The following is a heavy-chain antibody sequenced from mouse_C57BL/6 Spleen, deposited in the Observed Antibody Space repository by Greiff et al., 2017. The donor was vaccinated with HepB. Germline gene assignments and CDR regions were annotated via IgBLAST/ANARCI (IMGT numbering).Heavy chain of an antibody. V-gene: IGHV1-76*01. Sequence: VKLMESGAELVRPGASVKLSCKASGYTFTDYYINWVKQRPGQGLEWIARIYPGSGNTYYNEKFKGKATLTAEKSSSTAYMQLSSLTSEDSAVYFCARGSHYYGSSSFAYWGQGTLVTVSA. CDR2: IYPGSGNT. CDR3: ARGSHYYGSSSFAY. J-gene: IGHJ3*01. D-gene: IGHD1-1*01. CDR1: GYTFTDYY.